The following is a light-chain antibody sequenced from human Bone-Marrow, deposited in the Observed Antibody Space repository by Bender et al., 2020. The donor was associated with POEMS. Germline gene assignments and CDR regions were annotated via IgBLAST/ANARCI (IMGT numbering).Light chain of an antibody. CDR2: SSH. CDR3: AVWDDSLNGWV. CDR1: ISNIGAHA. Sequence: QSVLTQPPSASGTPGQRVTISCSGGISNIGAHAVNWYQHLPGTAPKLLIYSSHRRPSEVPDRFSGSRSGTSASLAISGLQSEDEADYYCAVWDDSLNGWVFGGGTKLTVL. J-gene: IGLJ3*02. V-gene: IGLV1-44*01.